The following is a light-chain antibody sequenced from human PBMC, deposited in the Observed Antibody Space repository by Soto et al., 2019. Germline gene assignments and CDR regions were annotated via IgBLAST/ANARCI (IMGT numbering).Light chain of an antibody. CDR2: WAS. Sequence: DIVMTQSPDSLAVSLGERATFNCKSSQTLLYSSNNKNYLAWYQQKPGQPPKVIIYWASTRNSGVPDRFSGSGSGTDFSLTISCLQAEDVAVYYCQQYYTTPYTFGQGTKLEIK. CDR1: QTLLYSSNNKNY. CDR3: QQYYTTPYT. J-gene: IGKJ2*01. V-gene: IGKV4-1*01.